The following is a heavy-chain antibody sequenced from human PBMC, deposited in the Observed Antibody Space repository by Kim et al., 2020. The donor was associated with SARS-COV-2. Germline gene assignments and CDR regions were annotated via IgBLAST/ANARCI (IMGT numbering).Heavy chain of an antibody. D-gene: IGHD1-1*01. CDR2: GDAT. V-gene: IGHV3-23*01. J-gene: IGHJ4*02. Sequence: GDATYYADSVKGRFTVSRDNSKNTLYLQMDSLRAGDTAIYYCAHRTGFDYWGQGTLVTVSS. CDR3: AHRTGFDY.